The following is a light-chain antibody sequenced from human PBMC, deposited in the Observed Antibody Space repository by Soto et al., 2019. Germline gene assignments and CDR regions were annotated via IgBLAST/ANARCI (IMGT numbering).Light chain of an antibody. J-gene: IGLJ1*01. CDR2: EVS. Sequence: HSALTQPASVSGSPGQAITISGTGTSSDVGAYNYVSWYQQHPGKAPKLMIYEVSNRPSGVSIRFSGSKSGNTASLTISGLQAEDEAEYYCSSYTSSTSYVFGTGTKVTV. CDR1: SSDVGAYNY. V-gene: IGLV2-14*01. CDR3: SSYTSSTSYV.